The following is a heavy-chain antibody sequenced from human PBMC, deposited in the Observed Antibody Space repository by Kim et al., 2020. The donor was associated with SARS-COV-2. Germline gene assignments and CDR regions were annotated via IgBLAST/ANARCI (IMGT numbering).Heavy chain of an antibody. CDR3: AREDSSGYYGPRAFDA. Sequence: GGSLRLSCITSGFSFTTYEMNWVRQAPGKGLEWIAYISTRGTTIFYADSVKGRFTISRDNALNSVFLQMNSLRDEDTATYFCAREDSSGYYGPRAFDAWG. CDR2: ISTRGTTI. J-gene: IGHJ3*01. V-gene: IGHV3-48*03. CDR1: GFSFTTYE. D-gene: IGHD3-22*01.